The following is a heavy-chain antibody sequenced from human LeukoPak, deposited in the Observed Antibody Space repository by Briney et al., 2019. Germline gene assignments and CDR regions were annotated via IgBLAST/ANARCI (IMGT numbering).Heavy chain of an antibody. CDR3: ARGGEYCTNGVCQSDDY. J-gene: IGHJ4*02. V-gene: IGHV1-69*13. CDR1: GGTFSSYA. Sequence: SVKVSCKASGGTFSSYAISWVRQAPGQGLEWMGGIIPIFGTANYAQKFQGRVTITADESTSTAYMELSSLRSEDTAVYYCARGGEYCTNGVCQSDDYWGQGTLVTVSS. CDR2: IIPIFGTA. D-gene: IGHD2-8*01.